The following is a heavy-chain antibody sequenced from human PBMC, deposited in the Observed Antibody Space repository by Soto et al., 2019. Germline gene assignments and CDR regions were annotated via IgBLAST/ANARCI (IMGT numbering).Heavy chain of an antibody. CDR1: GFTFSSYW. J-gene: IGHJ4*02. D-gene: IGHD5-18*01. Sequence: EVQLVESGGGLVQPGGSLRLSCAASGFTFSSYWMSWVRQAPGKGLEWVANIKQDGSEKYYVDSVKGRFTISRDNAKNSLYLQMNSLRAEDTAVYYCAISLDTAMVMYYFDYWGQGTLVTVSS. V-gene: IGHV3-7*05. CDR2: IKQDGSEK. CDR3: AISLDTAMVMYYFDY.